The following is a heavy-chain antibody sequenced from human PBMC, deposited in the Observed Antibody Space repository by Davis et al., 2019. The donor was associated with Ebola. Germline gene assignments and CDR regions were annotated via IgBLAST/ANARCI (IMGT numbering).Heavy chain of an antibody. J-gene: IGHJ6*02. Sequence: GGSLRLSCTASGFTFDDYGMNWVRQAPGKGLEWVAVISYDGSNKYYADSVKGRFTISRDNSKNTLYLQMNSLRAEDTAVYYCAGELADYGMDVWGQGTTVTVSS. CDR2: ISYDGSNK. D-gene: IGHD1-1*01. CDR1: GFTFDDYG. V-gene: IGHV3-30*03. CDR3: AGELADYGMDV.